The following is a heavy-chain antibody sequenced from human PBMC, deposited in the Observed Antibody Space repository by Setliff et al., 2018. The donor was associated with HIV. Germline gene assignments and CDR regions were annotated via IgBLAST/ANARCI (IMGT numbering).Heavy chain of an antibody. J-gene: IGHJ4*02. Sequence: SVKVSCKASGYSFSNYAIHWVRQAPGQGLEWMGWINGGNAITKFSQKFQGRVTFTRDTSASTAYMELNSLRADDTAVYYCARDGPSYSSRSYGRHFDYWGQGTLVTVSS. V-gene: IGHV1-3*01. CDR3: ARDGPSYSSRSYGRHFDY. CDR2: INGGNAIT. CDR1: GYSFSNYA. D-gene: IGHD6-13*01.